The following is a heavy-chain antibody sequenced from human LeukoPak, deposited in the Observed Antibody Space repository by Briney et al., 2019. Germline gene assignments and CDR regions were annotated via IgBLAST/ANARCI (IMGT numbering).Heavy chain of an antibody. Sequence: PGGSLRLLCAASGFTVSNNYMSWVRQAPGKGLEWVSVIYANNSTYYADSVKGRFTISRDKSKNTLYLQMNSLRAEDTAVYYCARDLGAQTMVFFDPWGQGTLVTVSS. CDR3: ARDLGAQTMVFFDP. CDR2: IYANNST. D-gene: IGHD4/OR15-4a*01. CDR1: GFTVSNNY. J-gene: IGHJ5*02. V-gene: IGHV3-66*01.